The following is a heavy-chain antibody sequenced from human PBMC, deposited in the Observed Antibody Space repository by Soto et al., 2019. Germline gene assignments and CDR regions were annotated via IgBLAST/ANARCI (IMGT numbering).Heavy chain of an antibody. CDR3: ARVPRSGTSYYYYYGMDV. Sequence: SVKVSCKASGGTFSSYAISWVRQAPGQGLEWMGGIILIFGTANYAQKFQGRVTITADESTSTAYMELSSLRSEDTAVYYCARVPRSGTSYYYYYGMDVWGQGTTVTVSS. CDR1: GGTFSSYA. D-gene: IGHD6-13*01. J-gene: IGHJ6*02. CDR2: IILIFGTA. V-gene: IGHV1-69*13.